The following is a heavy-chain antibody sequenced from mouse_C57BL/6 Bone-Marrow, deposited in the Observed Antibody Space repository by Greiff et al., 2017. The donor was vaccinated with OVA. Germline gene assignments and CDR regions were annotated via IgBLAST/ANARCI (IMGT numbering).Heavy chain of an antibody. CDR1: GFSLTSYG. V-gene: IGHV2-6*01. Sequence: VKVVESGPGLVAPSQSLSITCTVSGFSLTSYGVDWVRQSPGKGLEWLGVIWGVGSTNYNSALKSRLSISKDNSKSQVFLKMNSLQTDDTAMYYCASDHGYGFAYWGQGTLVTVSA. D-gene: IGHD2-2*01. CDR3: ASDHGYGFAY. J-gene: IGHJ3*01. CDR2: IWGVGST.